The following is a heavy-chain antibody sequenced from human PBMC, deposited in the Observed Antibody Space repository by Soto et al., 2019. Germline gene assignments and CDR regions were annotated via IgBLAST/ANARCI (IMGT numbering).Heavy chain of an antibody. CDR3: ARGGLYYDSRGYFDY. J-gene: IGHJ4*02. Sequence: WASVKVSCKASGYTFTTYYMHWVRQAPGQGLEWMGVINPSGGSTSYAQNFQGRVTMTRDTSASTVYMELSSLRSEDTAVYYCARGGLYYDSRGYFDYWGQGTLVTVSS. V-gene: IGHV1-46*01. CDR2: INPSGGST. CDR1: GYTFTTYY. D-gene: IGHD3-22*01.